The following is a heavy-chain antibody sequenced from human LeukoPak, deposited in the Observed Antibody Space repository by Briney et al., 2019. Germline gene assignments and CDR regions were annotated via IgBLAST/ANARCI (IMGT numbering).Heavy chain of an antibody. CDR1: GYTLTELS. CDR2: FDPEDGET. V-gene: IGHV1-24*01. J-gene: IGHJ4*02. CDR3: ATGAGSSWYPDY. D-gene: IGHD6-13*01. Sequence: ASVKVSCKVSGYTLTELSMHWVRQAPGKGLEWMGGFDPEDGETIYAQKFQGRVTMTEDTSTDTAYMELSSLRSEDAAVYYCATGAGSSWYPDYWGQGTLVTVSS.